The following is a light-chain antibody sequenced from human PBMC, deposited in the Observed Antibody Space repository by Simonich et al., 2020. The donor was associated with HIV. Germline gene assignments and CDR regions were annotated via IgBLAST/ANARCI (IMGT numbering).Light chain of an antibody. CDR3: VLYMGSGIWV. CDR2: STN. J-gene: IGLJ3*02. V-gene: IGLV8-61*01. Sequence: QTVVTQEPSFSVSPGETVTLTCGLSSCSFSTSYYPPWYQQTQGQTPRTLIYSTNSRSSGVPDRFSGSISGKKAALTITGAQADDESDYYCVLYMGSGIWVFGGGTKLTVL. CDR1: SCSFSTSYY.